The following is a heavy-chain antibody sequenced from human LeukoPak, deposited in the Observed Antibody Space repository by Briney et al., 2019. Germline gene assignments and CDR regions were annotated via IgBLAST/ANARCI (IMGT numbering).Heavy chain of an antibody. CDR2: INPSGGST. V-gene: IGHV1-46*01. J-gene: IGHJ3*02. D-gene: IGHD3-3*01. CDR3: ARANLGSDFGVVILEHDAFDI. Sequence: ASVKVSCKASGYTFTSYCMHWVRQAPGQGLEWMGIINPSGGSTSYAQKFQGRVTMTRDMSTSTVYMELSSLRSEDTAVYYCARANLGSDFGVVILEHDAFDIWGQGTMVTVSS. CDR1: GYTFTSYC.